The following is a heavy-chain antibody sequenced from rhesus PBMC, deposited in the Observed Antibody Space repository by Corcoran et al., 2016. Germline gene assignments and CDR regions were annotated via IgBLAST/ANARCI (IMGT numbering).Heavy chain of an antibody. Sequence: QLQLQESGPGLVKPSETLSVTCAVSGGSISSSYWSWIRQAPGTGLEWIGDIYGSGSSTNYNPSPKSRGTLAVDTSKNQLSLKLSSVTAADTAVYYCASSYYGSSYFDYWGQGVLVTVAS. CDR2: IYGSGSST. CDR1: GGSISSSY. D-gene: IGHD4-29*01. CDR3: ASSYYGSSYFDY. J-gene: IGHJ4*01. V-gene: IGHV4-169*02.